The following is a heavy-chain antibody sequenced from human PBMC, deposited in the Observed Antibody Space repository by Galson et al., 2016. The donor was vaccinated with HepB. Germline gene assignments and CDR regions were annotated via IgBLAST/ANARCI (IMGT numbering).Heavy chain of an antibody. D-gene: IGHD2-21*02. Sequence: SLRLSCAASGLSFKNYAMYWVRQAPGKGLEWVAVISYDGSHKFYTDSVRGRFPISRDNSKNTLYLQMNSLRAEDTAVYYCAKGDLSGDSIDYWGQGTLVTVSS. CDR1: GLSFKNYA. CDR3: AKGDLSGDSIDY. V-gene: IGHV3-30*04. CDR2: ISYDGSHK. J-gene: IGHJ4*02.